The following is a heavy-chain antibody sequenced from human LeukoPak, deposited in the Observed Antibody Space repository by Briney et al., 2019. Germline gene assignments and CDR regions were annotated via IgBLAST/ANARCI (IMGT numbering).Heavy chain of an antibody. CDR3: ARGWWEYSSGWYFDC. D-gene: IGHD6-19*01. J-gene: IGHJ4*02. V-gene: IGHV3-23*01. CDR2: INVNGAAT. CDR1: GFTFSSYA. Sequence: GGSLRLSCAASGFTFSSYAMSWVRQAPGKGLEWVSHINVNGAATSYADSVKGRFTISRDNSKNTLYLQMNSLRAEDTAVYYCARGWWEYSSGWYFDCWGQGTLVTVSS.